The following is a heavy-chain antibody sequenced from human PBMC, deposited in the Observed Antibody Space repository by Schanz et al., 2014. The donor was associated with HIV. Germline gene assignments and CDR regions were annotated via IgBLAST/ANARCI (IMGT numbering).Heavy chain of an antibody. CDR2: IWYDGTKK. D-gene: IGHD2-15*01. CDR3: ARDDCSGGSCYSNYYYGMDV. Sequence: ESGGGVVQPGRSLRLSCAVSGFTFSYYGMHWVRQAPGKGLEWVAVIWYDGTKKYYADSVKGRFTISRDNSKNTLYLQMNSLRAEDTAMYYCARDDCSGGSCYSNYYYGMDVWGQGTTVTVSS. J-gene: IGHJ6*02. V-gene: IGHV3-33*01. CDR1: GFTFSYYG.